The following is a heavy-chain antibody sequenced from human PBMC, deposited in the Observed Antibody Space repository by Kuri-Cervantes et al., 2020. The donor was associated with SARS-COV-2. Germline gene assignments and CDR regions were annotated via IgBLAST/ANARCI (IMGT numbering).Heavy chain of an antibody. CDR1: GFTVSSNY. J-gene: IGHJ6*03. Sequence: GGSLRLSCAASGFTVSSNYMSWVRQAPGKGLEWVSVIYSGGSTYYADSVKGRFTISRDNSKNTLYLQMNSLRAEDTAVYYCAKEYSDYYMDVWGKGTTVTVSS. CDR3: AKEYSDYYMDV. D-gene: IGHD6-6*01. CDR2: IYSGGST. V-gene: IGHV3-66*02.